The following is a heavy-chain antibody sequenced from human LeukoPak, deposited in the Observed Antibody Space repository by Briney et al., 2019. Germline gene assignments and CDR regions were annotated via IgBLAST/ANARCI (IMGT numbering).Heavy chain of an antibody. CDR1: GYSFTTYW. J-gene: IGHJ4*02. V-gene: IGHV5-51*01. Sequence: GESLKISCKASGYSFTTYWIGWVRQMPGKGLEWMGIIYPGDSDARYNPSFQGQVTISVDTSITTARLQWSSLKASDTAIYYCAISLGLSDTYWDFWGQRTLVTVTS. D-gene: IGHD2-8*02. CDR3: AISLGLSDTYWDF. CDR2: IYPGDSDA.